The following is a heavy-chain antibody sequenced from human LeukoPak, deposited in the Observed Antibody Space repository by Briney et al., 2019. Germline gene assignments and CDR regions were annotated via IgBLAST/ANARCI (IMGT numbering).Heavy chain of an antibody. J-gene: IGHJ4*02. D-gene: IGHD6-19*01. V-gene: IGHV1-2*02. CDR2: INPNSGGT. CDR3: ARVRFKATGIAVAGTLLGY. CDR1: GYTFTGYY. Sequence: ASVKVSCKASGYTFTGYYMHWARQAPGQGLEWMGWINPNSGGTNYAQKFQGRVTMTRDTSTSTVYMELSSLRSEDTAVYYCARVRFKATGIAVAGTLLGYWGQGTLVTVSS.